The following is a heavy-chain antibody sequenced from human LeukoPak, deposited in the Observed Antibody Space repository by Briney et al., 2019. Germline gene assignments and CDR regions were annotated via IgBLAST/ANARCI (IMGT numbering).Heavy chain of an antibody. CDR1: GFTFSSYA. J-gene: IGHJ4*02. CDR3: AKGNGYSYGRYYFDY. D-gene: IGHD5-18*01. Sequence: GGSLRLSCAASGFTFSSYAMGWVRQAPGKGLEWVSAITASGGNTYYADSVKGRFTISRDDSKNTLYLQVDSLRAEDTAVYYCAKGNGYSYGRYYFDYWGQGTLVTVSS. CDR2: ITASGGNT. V-gene: IGHV3-23*01.